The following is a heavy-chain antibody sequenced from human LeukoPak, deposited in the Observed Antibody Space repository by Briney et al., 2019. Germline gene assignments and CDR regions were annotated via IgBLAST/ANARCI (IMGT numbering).Heavy chain of an antibody. CDR3: ARGGNRFGGFYFDY. V-gene: IGHV4-31*03. CDR1: ADSLSSGGRY. Sequence: SETLSLTCTVSADSLSSGGRYWAWIRQLPGKGLESIGFIHHSGSSRHNPSLKDRVAISVDASRKQFALRLSSVTAADTAIYYCARGGNRFGGFYFDYWGQGIQVIVSS. CDR2: IHHSGSS. D-gene: IGHD3-10*01. J-gene: IGHJ4*02.